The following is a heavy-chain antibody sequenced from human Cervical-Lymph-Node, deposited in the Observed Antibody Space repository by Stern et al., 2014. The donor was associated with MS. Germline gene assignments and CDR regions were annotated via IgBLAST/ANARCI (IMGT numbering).Heavy chain of an antibody. D-gene: IGHD3-10*01. CDR1: GGTFSHYG. CDR2: IISMFGTA. V-gene: IGHV1-69*01. Sequence: QMQLVQSGAEVKKPGSSVKVSCKASGGTFSHYGISWVRQAPGQGLEWMGGIISMFGTANYEQTFKGRFTITADESTSTAYMELNSLRSEDTAVYYCARDDVMVWGMDVWGQGTTVTVSS. J-gene: IGHJ6*02. CDR3: ARDDVMVWGMDV.